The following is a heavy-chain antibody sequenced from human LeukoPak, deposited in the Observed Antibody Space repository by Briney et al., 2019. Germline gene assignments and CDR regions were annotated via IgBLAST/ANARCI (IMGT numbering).Heavy chain of an antibody. Sequence: GSSVKVSCKASGGTFSSYAISWVRQAPGQGLEWMGGIIPIFGTANYAQKFQGRVTITADKSTSTAYMELSSLRSEDTAVYYCARVSKGYDSSGSEVTFDYWGQGTLVTVSS. CDR1: GGTFSSYA. CDR3: ARVSKGYDSSGSEVTFDY. V-gene: IGHV1-69*06. D-gene: IGHD3-22*01. CDR2: IIPIFGTA. J-gene: IGHJ4*02.